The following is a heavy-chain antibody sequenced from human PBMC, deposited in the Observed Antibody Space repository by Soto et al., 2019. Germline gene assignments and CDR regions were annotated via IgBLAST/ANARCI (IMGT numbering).Heavy chain of an antibody. CDR1: GGTFSTSA. D-gene: IGHD4-4*01. CDR3: AVIHCSSSTNYRYYNIDV. V-gene: IGHV1-69*01. Sequence: QVRLVQSGAVMKMPGSSVKVSCKASGGTFSTSAFSWVRQAPGQGLEWMGGIIPTLGTPDYAQKFQGRLTVTADESTTAVHMELSSLRSEDSALYYCAVIHCSSSTNYRYYNIDVWGQGTTVTVSS. J-gene: IGHJ6*02. CDR2: IIPTLGTP.